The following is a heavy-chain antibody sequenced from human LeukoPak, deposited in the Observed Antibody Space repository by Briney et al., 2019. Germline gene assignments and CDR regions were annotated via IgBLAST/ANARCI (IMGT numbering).Heavy chain of an antibody. CDR1: GVTFSSYN. Sequence: GGSLRLSCAASGVTFSSYNMNWVRQAPGRALEWVSSITTSGTYIFYADSVKGRFTISRDNSKNIVYLQMKSLRAEDTAVYYCAKDHMRPRIVGPTRSAFDIWGQGTMVTVSS. V-gene: IGHV3-21*04. D-gene: IGHD1-26*01. CDR2: ITTSGTYI. CDR3: AKDHMRPRIVGPTRSAFDI. J-gene: IGHJ3*02.